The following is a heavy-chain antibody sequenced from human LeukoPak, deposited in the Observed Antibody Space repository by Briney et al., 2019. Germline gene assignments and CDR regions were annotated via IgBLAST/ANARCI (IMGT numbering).Heavy chain of an antibody. CDR3: VRGVTTERYNWFDP. CDR2: ISYDGRNK. CDR1: GFTFSNYA. D-gene: IGHD4-11*01. Sequence: GGSLRLSCAASGFTFSNYAMHWVRQAPGKGLEWMSVISYDGRNKYFADSVKGRFTLSRDNSKNTLYLQMNSLRAEDTAVYYCVRGVTTERYNWFDPWGQGTLVTVSS. V-gene: IGHV3-30*04. J-gene: IGHJ5*02.